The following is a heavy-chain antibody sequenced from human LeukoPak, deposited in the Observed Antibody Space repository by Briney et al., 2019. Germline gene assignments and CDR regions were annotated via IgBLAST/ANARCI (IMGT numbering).Heavy chain of an antibody. CDR1: GFTFSTFA. V-gene: IGHV3-23*01. CDR2: IFPSGGEI. J-gene: IGHJ4*02. Sequence: PGGSLRLSCAASGFTFSTFAMIWVRQPPGKGLEWVSSIFPSGGEIHYADSVKGRFTISRDNSKNTLYLQMNSLRAEDTAVYYCARVGGSGSYPFDYWGQGTLVTVSS. CDR3: ARVGGSGSYPFDY. D-gene: IGHD3-10*01.